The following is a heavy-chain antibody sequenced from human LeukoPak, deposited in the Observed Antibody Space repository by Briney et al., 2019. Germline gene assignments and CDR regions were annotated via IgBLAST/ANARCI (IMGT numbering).Heavy chain of an antibody. CDR1: GFTFRNCG. J-gene: IGHJ4*02. CDR3: AKRGPIYSSTPGNYFDY. Sequence: GGSLRLSCVASGFTFRNCGMTWVRQAPGKGLEWVSTISGSDDGTYYADSVRGRFTISRDNSKNTLYLQMKALRDEDTATYYCAKRGPIYSSTPGNYFDYWGQGTLITVSS. CDR2: ISGSDDGT. V-gene: IGHV3-23*01. D-gene: IGHD3-10*01.